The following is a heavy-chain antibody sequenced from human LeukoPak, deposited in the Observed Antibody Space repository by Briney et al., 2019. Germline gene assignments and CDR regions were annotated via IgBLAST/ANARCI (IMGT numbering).Heavy chain of an antibody. CDR3: ARAVAAAGPPFDY. CDR2: IWYDGRDK. CDR1: GFTFNSYA. D-gene: IGHD6-13*01. V-gene: IGHV3-33*01. Sequence: HSGGSLRLSCAASGFTFNSYAMHWIRQAPGKGLEWVAVIWYDGRDKYYADSVKGRFTISRDNSKNTLYLQMNSLKAEDTAVYYCARAVAAAGPPFDYWGQGTLVTVPS. J-gene: IGHJ4*02.